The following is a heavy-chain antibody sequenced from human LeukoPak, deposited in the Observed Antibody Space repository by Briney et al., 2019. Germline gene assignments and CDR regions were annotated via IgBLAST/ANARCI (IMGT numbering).Heavy chain of an antibody. CDR1: GGSIRSYY. CDR2: IYTSGST. V-gene: IGHV4-4*07. D-gene: IGHD6-19*01. CDR3: ARDRSYSSGWYDYYGMDV. Sequence: SETLSLTCTVSGGSIRSYYWSWIRQPAGKGLEWIGRIYTSGSTNYSPSLKSRVTMSVDTSKNQFSLKLSSVTAADTAVYYCARDRSYSSGWYDYYGMDVWGQGTTVTVSS. J-gene: IGHJ6*02.